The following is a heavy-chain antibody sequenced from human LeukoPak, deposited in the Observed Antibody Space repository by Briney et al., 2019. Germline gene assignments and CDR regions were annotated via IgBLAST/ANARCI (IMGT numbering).Heavy chain of an antibody. Sequence: GALRLSCAASGLTFSNYWMNWVRQAPGKGLEWVANIKHDGSEKYYVDSVKGQFTISRDNAKNSLYLQMNSLGAEDTAVYYCARGSSSAFDIWGQGTMVTVSS. CDR1: GLTFSNYW. CDR2: IKHDGSEK. V-gene: IGHV3-7*01. J-gene: IGHJ3*02. CDR3: ARGSSSAFDI. D-gene: IGHD3-10*01.